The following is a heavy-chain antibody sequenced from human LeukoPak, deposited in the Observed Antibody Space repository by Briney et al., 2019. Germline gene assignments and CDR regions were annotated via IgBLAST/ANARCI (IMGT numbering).Heavy chain of an antibody. J-gene: IGHJ4*02. CDR3: AREENWNYALT. Sequence: GGSLRLSCAASGFTFSTYAMHWVRQAPGKGLEWVALIRHDGGDKFYADSVKGRFTVSRDNSKNTLYLQMSSLRAEDTAVYFCAREENWNYALTWGRGTLVTVSS. CDR1: GFTFSTYA. D-gene: IGHD1-7*01. CDR2: IRHDGGDK. V-gene: IGHV3-33*01.